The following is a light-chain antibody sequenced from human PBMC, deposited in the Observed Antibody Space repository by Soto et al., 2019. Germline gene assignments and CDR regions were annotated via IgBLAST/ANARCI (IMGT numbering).Light chain of an antibody. CDR3: QQRNTWPIT. CDR2: KAS. V-gene: IGKV1-5*03. CDR1: QTISSW. J-gene: IGKJ5*01. Sequence: DIQMTQSPSTLSGSVGDRVTITCRASQTISSWLAWYQQKPGKAPKLLIYKASTLKSGVPSRFSGSGSGTDFTLTISSLEPEDFAIYYCQQRNTWPITFGQGHDWRL.